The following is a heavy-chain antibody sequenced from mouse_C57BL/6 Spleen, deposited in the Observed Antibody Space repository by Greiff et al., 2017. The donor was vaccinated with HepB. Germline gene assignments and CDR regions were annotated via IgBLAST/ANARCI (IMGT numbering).Heavy chain of an antibody. J-gene: IGHJ3*01. Sequence: QVHVKQSGAELVRPGASVTLSCKASGYTFTDYEMHWVKQTPVHGLEWIGAIDPETGGTAYNQKFKGKAILTADKSSSTAYMELRSLTSEDSAVYYCTRIGIWDEAYWGQGTLVTVSA. V-gene: IGHV1-15*01. D-gene: IGHD4-1*01. CDR2: IDPETGGT. CDR1: GYTFTDYE. CDR3: TRIGIWDEAY.